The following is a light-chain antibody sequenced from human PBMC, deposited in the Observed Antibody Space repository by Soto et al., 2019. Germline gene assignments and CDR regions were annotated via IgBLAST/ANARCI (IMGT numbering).Light chain of an antibody. CDR1: ISNIATNY. Sequence: QAVVTQPPSVSGTPGQRVTISCSGGISNIATNYVHWFQQLPGTAPKVLSNRDNQRPSGVPDRFSGSKSGTSASLAISGLRSEDEAEYYCAAWDDTVRSYVFGTGTK. CDR3: AAWDDTVRSYV. V-gene: IGLV1-47*01. CDR2: RDN. J-gene: IGLJ1*01.